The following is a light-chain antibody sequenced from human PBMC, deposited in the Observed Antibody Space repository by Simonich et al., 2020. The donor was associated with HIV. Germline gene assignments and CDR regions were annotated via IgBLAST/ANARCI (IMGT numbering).Light chain of an antibody. CDR2: GAS. J-gene: IGKJ1*01. CDR1: QSVKSN. V-gene: IGKV3-15*01. Sequence: EIVMTQSPATLSVSPGERATLSCRASQSVKSNLAWYQQKPGQAPRLLIYGASTRATGIPARFSGTGSGTEFTLTISSLQAEDVAIYYCQQYYSTPPTFGQGTKVEIK. CDR3: QQYYSTPPT.